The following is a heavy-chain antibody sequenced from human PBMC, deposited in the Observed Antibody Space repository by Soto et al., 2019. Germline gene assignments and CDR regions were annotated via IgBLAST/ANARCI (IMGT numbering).Heavy chain of an antibody. CDR3: ATVDRSVALVGWFDP. CDR2: IIPVSGTA. CDR1: GGTFSSYV. Sequence: QVNLVQSGAEVKKPGSSVKVSCKLSGGTFSSYVIIWVRQAPGQGLEWMGGIIPVSGTANYAQKFQGRVTNSAHAATNTAYMELSSLRFDDTAVYYCATVDRSVALVGWFDPWGQGTLVTVSS. V-gene: IGHV1-69*01. J-gene: IGHJ5*02. D-gene: IGHD2-15*01.